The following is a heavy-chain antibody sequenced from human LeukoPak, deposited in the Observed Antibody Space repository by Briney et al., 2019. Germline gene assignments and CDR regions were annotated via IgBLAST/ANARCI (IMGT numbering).Heavy chain of an antibody. V-gene: IGHV3-66*01. J-gene: IGHJ6*02. CDR3: AIAAHYYYYGMDV. CDR2: IYNGGST. CDR1: GFTVSSNY. D-gene: IGHD6-6*01. Sequence: PGGSLRLSCAASGFTVSSNYMSWVRQAPGKGLEWVSVIYNGGSTYYADSLKGRFTISRDNSKNTLYLQMNSLRAEDTAVYYCAIAAHYYYYGMDVWGQGTTVTVSS.